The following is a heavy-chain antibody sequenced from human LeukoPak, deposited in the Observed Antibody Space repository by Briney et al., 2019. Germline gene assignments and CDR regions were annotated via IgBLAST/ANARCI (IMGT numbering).Heavy chain of an antibody. D-gene: IGHD5-18*01. CDR3: ARVRGYSRYDAFDI. V-gene: IGHV3-11*01. J-gene: IGHJ3*02. CDR2: ISSSGSTI. CDR1: GFTFSDYY. Sequence: GGSLRLSCAASGFTFSDYYMSWIRQAPGKGLERVSYISSSGSTIYYADSVKGRFTISRDNAKNSLYLQMNSLRAEDTAVYYCARVRGYSRYDAFDIWGQGTMVTVSS.